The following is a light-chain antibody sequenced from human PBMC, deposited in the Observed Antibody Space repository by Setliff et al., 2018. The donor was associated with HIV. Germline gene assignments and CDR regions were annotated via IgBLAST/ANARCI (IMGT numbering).Light chain of an antibody. J-gene: IGLJ1*01. CDR1: NSNIGAGPQ. CDR3: QTYDTSLHIYV. CDR2: GST. V-gene: IGLV1-40*01. Sequence: GSNSNIGAGPQVHWYQHLPGTAPKLLVYGSTNRPSGVPDRFSGSKSDTSASLAITGLQAEDEADYYCQTYDTSLHIYVFGTGTKVTVL.